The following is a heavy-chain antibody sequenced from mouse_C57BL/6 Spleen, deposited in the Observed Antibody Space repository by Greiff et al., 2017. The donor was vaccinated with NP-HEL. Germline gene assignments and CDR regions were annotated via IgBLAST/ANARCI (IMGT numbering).Heavy chain of an antibody. D-gene: IGHD4-1*01. CDR1: GYAFSSYW. CDR3: ARMGTGSWFAY. V-gene: IGHV1-80*01. CDR2: IYPGDGDT. J-gene: IGHJ3*01. Sequence: QVQLQQSGAKLVKPGASVKISCKASGYAFSSYWMNWVKQRPGKGLEWIGQIYPGDGDTNYNGKFKGKATLTADKSSSTAYMQLSSLTSEDSAVYFCARMGTGSWFAYWGQGTLVTVSA.